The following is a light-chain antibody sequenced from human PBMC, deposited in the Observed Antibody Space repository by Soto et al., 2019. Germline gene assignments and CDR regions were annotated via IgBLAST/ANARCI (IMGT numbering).Light chain of an antibody. Sequence: DIQMTQSQSSLSASVGDRVTITCRASQAINNFLAWYQQKPGKAPKLLIYAATTLQSGVPSRFSGGGSGTDFTLTISSLQPEYVATYYCQKYNNGPPATFGPGTKGGV. CDR1: QAINNF. J-gene: IGKJ3*01. V-gene: IGKV1-27*01. CDR2: AAT. CDR3: QKYNNGPPAT.